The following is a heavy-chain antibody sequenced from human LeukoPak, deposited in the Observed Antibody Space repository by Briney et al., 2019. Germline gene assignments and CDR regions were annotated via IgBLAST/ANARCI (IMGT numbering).Heavy chain of an antibody. D-gene: IGHD6-13*01. CDR2: IYYSGST. CDR3: ARVSPISSSWYFFDC. Sequence: PSETLSLTCTVSGGSISSGDSYWSWIRQSPGKGLEWIGYIYYSGSTYYNPSLKSRLTISVDTSKNQFSLKLSSVTAADTAVYYCARVSPISSSWYFFDCWGQGALVTVSS. J-gene: IGHJ4*02. V-gene: IGHV4-30-4*01. CDR1: GGSISSGDSY.